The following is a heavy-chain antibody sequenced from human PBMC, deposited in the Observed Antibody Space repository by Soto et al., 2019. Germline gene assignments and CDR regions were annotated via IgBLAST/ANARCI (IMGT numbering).Heavy chain of an antibody. CDR3: VRDSRTGCSSINCYMH. D-gene: IGHD2-15*01. CDR1: GDSLTNNHW. J-gene: IGHJ4*02. CDR2: IWHTGRP. Sequence: QLQLRESGPGLVQPSGTLPLTCDVSGDSLTNNHWWSWVRQAPGKGLEWIGEIWHTGRPNYNPSLKRRVAISIDKSKNPFSLKLSSVTAADTAVYYCVRDSRTGCSSINCYMHWGQGTLVTVSS. V-gene: IGHV4-4*02.